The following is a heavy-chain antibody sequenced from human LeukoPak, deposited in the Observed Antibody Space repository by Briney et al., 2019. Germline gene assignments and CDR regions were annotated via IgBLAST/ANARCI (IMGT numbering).Heavy chain of an antibody. CDR1: GGSISSGGYY. CDR2: IYHSGST. D-gene: IGHD6-6*01. J-gene: IGHJ4*02. V-gene: IGHV4-30-2*01. CDR3: ASSYSTSAQKIDY. Sequence: PSETLSLTCTVSGGSISSGGYYWSWIRQPPGKGLEWIGYIYHSGSTYYNPSLKSRVTISVDTSKNQFSLKLSSLTAADTAVYYCASSYSTSAQKIDYWGQGTLVTVSS.